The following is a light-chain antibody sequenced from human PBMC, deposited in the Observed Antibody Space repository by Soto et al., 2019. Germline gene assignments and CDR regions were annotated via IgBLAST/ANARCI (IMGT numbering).Light chain of an antibody. CDR3: QQYNSYWK. CDR1: QSISSW. Sequence: DIQMTQSPSTLSASVGDRVTITCRASQSISSWLAWYQQKPGKAPTLLIYDASSLESGVPSRFSGSGSGTEFTLTISSLQPDDFATYYCQQYNSYWKFGQGTKVEIK. V-gene: IGKV1-5*01. CDR2: DAS. J-gene: IGKJ1*01.